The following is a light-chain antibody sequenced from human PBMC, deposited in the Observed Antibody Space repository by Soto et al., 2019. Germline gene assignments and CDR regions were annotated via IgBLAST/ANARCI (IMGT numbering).Light chain of an antibody. CDR3: QQYYSFTLT. J-gene: IGKJ4*01. V-gene: IGKV1-39*01. CDR1: QSIRSY. Sequence: DIQMTQSPSSLSASVGDRVTITCRESQSIRSYLNWYPHTXGKAPKXXIYAASTLQSGVPSRFSCSGAGTDCTRTISCLQSEDFETDDCQQYYSFTLTFGGGTKVDIK. CDR2: AAS.